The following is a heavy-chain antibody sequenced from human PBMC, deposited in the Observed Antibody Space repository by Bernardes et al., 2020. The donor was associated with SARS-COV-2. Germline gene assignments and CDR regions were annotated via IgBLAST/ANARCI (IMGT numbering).Heavy chain of an antibody. CDR3: TRITCTSTSCSYYGMDV. J-gene: IGHJ6*02. Sequence: SLILSCAASGFTFRGSAMHWVRRASGPGLEWVGRIKSRAQSYATAYAASVKGRFTLSRDDSKNSAYLQMNSLKIEDTAVYYCTRITCTSTSCSYYGMDVWGQGTTVTGSS. V-gene: IGHV3-73*01. D-gene: IGHD2-2*01. CDR1: GFTFRGSA. CDR2: IKSRAQSYAT.